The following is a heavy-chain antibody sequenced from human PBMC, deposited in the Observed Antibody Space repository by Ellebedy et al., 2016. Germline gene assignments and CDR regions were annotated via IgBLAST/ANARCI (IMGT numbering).Heavy chain of an antibody. CDR1: GFTFADYT. V-gene: IGHV3-43*01. CDR2: ISWDGGST. CDR3: AKSYDSSGYYGSEKGIDAFDI. Sequence: GGSLRLSCAASGFTFADYTMHWVRQAPGKGLEWVSLISWDGGSTYYADSVKGRFTISRDNSKNSLYLQMNSLRTEDTALYYCAKSYDSSGYYGSEKGIDAFDIWGQGTMVTVSS. J-gene: IGHJ3*02. D-gene: IGHD3-22*01.